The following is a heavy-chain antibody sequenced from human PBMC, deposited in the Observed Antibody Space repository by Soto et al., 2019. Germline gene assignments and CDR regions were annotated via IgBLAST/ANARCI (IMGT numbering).Heavy chain of an antibody. D-gene: IGHD6-13*01. V-gene: IGHV3-9*01. CDR2: ISWNSGSI. J-gene: IGHJ4*02. CDR1: GFTFDDYA. Sequence: GGSLRLSCAASGFTFDDYAMHWVRQAPGKGLEWVSGISWNSGSIGYADSVKGRFTISRDNAKNSLYLQMNSLRAEDTALYYCAKVTLAADGATQKYYFDYWGQGTLVTVSS. CDR3: AKVTLAADGATQKYYFDY.